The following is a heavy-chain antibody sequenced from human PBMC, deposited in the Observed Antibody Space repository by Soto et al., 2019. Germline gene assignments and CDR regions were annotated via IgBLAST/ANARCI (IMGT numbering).Heavy chain of an antibody. CDR1: GYTFTSYG. V-gene: IGHV1-18*01. CDR3: AIDTGLVPAALSVFDP. CDR2: IIAYNGNT. Sequence: QVQLVQSGAEGKKPGASVKVSCKASGYTFTSYGISWVRQAPGQGLEWMGWIIAYNGNTNYAQKLQGRVTMTTDTSTSTAYMDLRSLRSDDTAVYYCAIDTGLVPAALSVFDPWGQGTLVTVSS. J-gene: IGHJ5*02. D-gene: IGHD2-2*01.